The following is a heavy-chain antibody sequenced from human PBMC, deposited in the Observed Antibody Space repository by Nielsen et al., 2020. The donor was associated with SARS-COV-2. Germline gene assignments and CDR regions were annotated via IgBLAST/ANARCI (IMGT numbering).Heavy chain of an antibody. D-gene: IGHD3-3*01. J-gene: IGHJ4*02. Sequence: GESLKISCAASGFTFSSYAMSWVRQAPGKGLEWVSAISGSGGSTYYADSVKGRFTIFRDNSKNTLYLQMNSLRAEDTAVYYCAKDESGIRYDFWSGYYRFDYWGQGTLVTVSS. CDR2: ISGSGGST. V-gene: IGHV3-23*01. CDR3: AKDESGIRYDFWSGYYRFDY. CDR1: GFTFSSYA.